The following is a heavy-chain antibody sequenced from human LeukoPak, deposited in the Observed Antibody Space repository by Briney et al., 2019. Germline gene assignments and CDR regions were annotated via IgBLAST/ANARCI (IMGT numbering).Heavy chain of an antibody. V-gene: IGHV1-2*02. CDR1: GYTFTGYY. J-gene: IGHJ4*02. CDR3: ARDRGSYAISFDY. Sequence: ASVKVSCKASGYTFTGYYMHWVRQAPGQGLEWMGWINPNSGGTNYAQKFQGRVTMTRDTSISTAYMELSRLRSDDTAVYYCARDRGSYAISFDYRGQGTLVTVSS. CDR2: INPNSGGT. D-gene: IGHD1-26*01.